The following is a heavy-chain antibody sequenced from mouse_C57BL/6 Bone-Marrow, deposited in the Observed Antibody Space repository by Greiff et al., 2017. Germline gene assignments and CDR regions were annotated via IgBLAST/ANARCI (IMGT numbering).Heavy chain of an antibody. CDR3: ARGGYSVPFAY. D-gene: IGHD2-3*01. CDR1: GYTFTSYW. CDR2: IDPSDSYT. J-gene: IGHJ3*01. V-gene: IGHV1-69*01. Sequence: QVQLQQSGAELVMPGASVKLSCKASGYTFTSYWMHWVKQRPGQGLEWIGEIDPSDSYTNYNQKFKGKSTLTVDKSSSTAYMQLSSLTSEDSAVYDCARGGYSVPFAYWGQGTLVTVSA.